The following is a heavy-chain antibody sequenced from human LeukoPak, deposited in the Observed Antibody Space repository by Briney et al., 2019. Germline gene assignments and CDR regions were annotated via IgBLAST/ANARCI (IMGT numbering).Heavy chain of an antibody. V-gene: IGHV1-18*01. CDR1: GYAFSSYG. Sequence: GASVKVSCKASGYAFSSYGISWVRQAPGQGLEWMGWISVNNGNTHYAQKFQGRVTITRDTSASTAYMELSSLRSEDTAVYYCAGTTARGYYYYYYMDVWGKGTTVTVSS. D-gene: IGHD4-11*01. CDR2: ISVNNGNT. CDR3: AGTTARGYYYYYYMDV. J-gene: IGHJ6*03.